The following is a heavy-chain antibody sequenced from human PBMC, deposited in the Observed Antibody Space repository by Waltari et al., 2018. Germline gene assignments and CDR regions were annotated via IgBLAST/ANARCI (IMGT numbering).Heavy chain of an antibody. D-gene: IGHD3-10*01. CDR1: GGSISSSSYY. CDR2: IYYSGST. V-gene: IGHV4-61*01. J-gene: IGHJ3*02. CDR3: ARPLGEGSGSPSDAFDI. Sequence: QLQLQESGPGLVKPSETLSLTCTVSGGSISSSSYYWSWIRPPPGKGLEWIGYIYYSGSTNYNPSLKSRVTISVDTSKNQFSLKLSSLRSEDTAVYYCARPLGEGSGSPSDAFDIWGQGTMVTVSS.